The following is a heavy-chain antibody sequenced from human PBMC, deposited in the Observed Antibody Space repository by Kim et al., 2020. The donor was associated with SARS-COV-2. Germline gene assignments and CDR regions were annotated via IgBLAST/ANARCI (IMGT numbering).Heavy chain of an antibody. CDR2: IFPIFGTA. CDR3: ARGGEGATGSGGYYYGMAV. CDR1: GGTFSSYA. Sequence: SVKVSCKASGGTFSSYAISWVRQAPGQGLEWMGGIFPIFGTANYAQKFQGRVTITADESTSTAYMELSSLRSADTAVYYCARGGEGATGSGGYYYGMAVWGQGTTVTVSS. J-gene: IGHJ6*02. V-gene: IGHV1-69*13. D-gene: IGHD1-26*01.